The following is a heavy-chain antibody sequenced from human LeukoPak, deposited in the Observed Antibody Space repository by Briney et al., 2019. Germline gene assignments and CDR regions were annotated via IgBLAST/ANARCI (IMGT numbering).Heavy chain of an antibody. D-gene: IGHD4-11*01. CDR1: GFTFSTYW. CDR3: ARDWSSKYPYYYGMDV. V-gene: IGHV3-74*01. J-gene: IGHJ6*02. CDR2: IKTDGSST. Sequence: PGGSLRLSCAASGFTFSTYWMHWVRQAPGKGLVWVSHIKTDGSSTTYADSVKGRFTISRDNSKNTLYLQMNSLTAEDTAVYYCARDWSSKYPYYYGMDVWGQGTTVTVSS.